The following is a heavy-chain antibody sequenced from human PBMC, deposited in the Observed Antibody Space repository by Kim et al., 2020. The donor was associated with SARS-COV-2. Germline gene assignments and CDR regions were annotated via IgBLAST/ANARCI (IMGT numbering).Heavy chain of an antibody. CDR3: ARLLGDYGDFGWYFDS. CDR1: GGSISSGGSY. Sequence: TLSLTCTVSGGSISSGGSYWSWIRQHPGKGLEGIGHMYHSGNTYYNPSLKSRLVISMDTSKNQFSLKLSSVTAADTAVYYCARLLGDYGDFGWYFDSWGQGSLVTVSS. D-gene: IGHD3-16*01. CDR2: MYHSGNT. V-gene: IGHV4-31*03. J-gene: IGHJ4*02.